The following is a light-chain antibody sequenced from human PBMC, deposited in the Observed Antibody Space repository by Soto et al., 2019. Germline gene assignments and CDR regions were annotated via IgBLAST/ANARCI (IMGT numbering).Light chain of an antibody. CDR1: SSDIGGSNW. Sequence: QSVLTQPASVSGSPGQSITISCNGTSSDIGGSNWVSWYQQHPGRAPKLIIFVVSGRPSGVSYRFSGSRSDNTASLTISGLQAEDEADYYCTSHSSSGTLAVFGTGTKLTVL. J-gene: IGLJ1*01. CDR3: TSHSSSGTLAV. V-gene: IGLV2-14*01. CDR2: VVS.